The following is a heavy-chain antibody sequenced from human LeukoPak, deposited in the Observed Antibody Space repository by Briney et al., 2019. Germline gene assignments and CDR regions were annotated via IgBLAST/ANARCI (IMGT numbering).Heavy chain of an antibody. Sequence: GGSLRLSCAASGFTLSSYEMNWVRQAPGKGLEWVSYISSSGSTIYYADSVKGRFAISRDNAKNSLYLQMNSLRAEDTAVYYCARDWRDSSGKFPNDAFDIWGQGTMVTVSS. CDR2: ISSSGSTI. D-gene: IGHD3-22*01. CDR3: ARDWRDSSGKFPNDAFDI. J-gene: IGHJ3*02. CDR1: GFTLSSYE. V-gene: IGHV3-48*03.